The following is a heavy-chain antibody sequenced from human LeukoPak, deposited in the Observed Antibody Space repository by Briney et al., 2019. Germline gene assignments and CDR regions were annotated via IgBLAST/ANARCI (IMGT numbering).Heavy chain of an antibody. CDR3: ARHPPGGDGDYVDWFDP. V-gene: IGHV5-51*01. CDR1: GNSFTNYW. Sequence: GKSLKISCKGSGNSFTNYWIGWVRQMPGKGLEWMGIIYPGDSDTRYSPSFQGQVTISADKSISTAYLQWSSLKASDTAMYYCARHPPGGDGDYVDWFDPWGQGTLVTVSS. J-gene: IGHJ5*02. CDR2: IYPGDSDT. D-gene: IGHD4-17*01.